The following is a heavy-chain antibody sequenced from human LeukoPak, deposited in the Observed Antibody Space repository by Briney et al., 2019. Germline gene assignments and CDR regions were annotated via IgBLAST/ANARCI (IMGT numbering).Heavy chain of an antibody. CDR2: IYYSGST. Sequence: SETLSLTCTVSGGSISSYYWSWIRQPPGKGLEWIGYIYYSGSTNYNPSLKSRVTISVDTSKNQFSLKLSSVTAADTAVYYCARHGYYYDSSGSLPPDYWGQGTLVTVSS. V-gene: IGHV4-59*08. J-gene: IGHJ4*02. D-gene: IGHD3-22*01. CDR3: ARHGYYYDSSGSLPPDY. CDR1: GGSISSYY.